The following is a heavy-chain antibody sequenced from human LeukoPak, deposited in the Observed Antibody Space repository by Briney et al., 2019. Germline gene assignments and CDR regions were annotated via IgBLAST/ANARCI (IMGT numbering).Heavy chain of an antibody. V-gene: IGHV4-31*03. J-gene: IGHJ4*02. Sequence: SQTLSLTCTVSGGSISSGGYYWSWIRQYPGKGLEWIGYIYYSGSTYYNPSLKSRVTISVDTSKKQFSLKLSSVTAADTAVYYCARRNPWSGHSFDYWGQGTLVTVAS. D-gene: IGHD3-3*01. CDR3: ARRNPWSGHSFDY. CDR2: IYYSGST. CDR1: GGSISSGGYY.